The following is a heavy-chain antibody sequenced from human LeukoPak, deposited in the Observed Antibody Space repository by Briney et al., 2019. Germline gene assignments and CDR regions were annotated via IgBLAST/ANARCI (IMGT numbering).Heavy chain of an antibody. J-gene: IGHJ5*02. CDR3: AKGKGYSSSSSDH. V-gene: IGHV3-23*01. CDR2: ISGSDGST. Sequence: GGSLRLSCAASGFTLNSHAMNWVRQAPGKGLEWVSAISGSDGSTYYADSVKGRFTIPRDNSKNTLYLQMNSLRAEDTAVYHCAKGKGYSSSSSDHWGQGTLVTVSS. CDR1: GFTLNSHA. D-gene: IGHD6-6*01.